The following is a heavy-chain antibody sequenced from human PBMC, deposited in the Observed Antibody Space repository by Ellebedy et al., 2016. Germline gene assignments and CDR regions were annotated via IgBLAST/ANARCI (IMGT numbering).Heavy chain of an antibody. CDR2: IWYDGSNK. D-gene: IGHD5-18*01. J-gene: IGHJ6*03. CDR1: GFTFSSYG. Sequence: GESLKISXAASGFTFSSYGMHWVRQAPGKGLEWVAVIWYDGSNKYYADSVKGRFTISRDNSKNTLYLQMNSLRAEDTAVYYCARPRRGYSNGAPIYYYYYMDVWGKGTTVTVSS. CDR3: ARPRRGYSNGAPIYYYYYMDV. V-gene: IGHV3-33*01.